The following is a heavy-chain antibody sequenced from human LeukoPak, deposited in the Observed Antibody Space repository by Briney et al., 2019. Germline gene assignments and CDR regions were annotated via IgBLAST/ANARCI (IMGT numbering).Heavy chain of an antibody. CDR3: VRDHLVGSGPCGY. V-gene: IGHV3-30-3*01. Sequence: GMSLRLSCAASGFTFSDYAMHWVRQAPGKGLEWVATISYGGTIKYFADSVRGRFTISRDNPKNTLYLQMNSLTPEDTAVYYCVRDHLVGSGPCGYWGQGTLVTVSS. CDR1: GFTFSDYA. D-gene: IGHD6-19*01. CDR2: ISYGGTIK. J-gene: IGHJ4*02.